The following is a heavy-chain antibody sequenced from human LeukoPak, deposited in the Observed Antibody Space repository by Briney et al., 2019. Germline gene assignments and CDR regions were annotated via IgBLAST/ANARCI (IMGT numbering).Heavy chain of an antibody. D-gene: IGHD5-18*01. J-gene: IGHJ3*02. V-gene: IGHV3-21*01. CDR1: GFTVSSYS. Sequence: GGSLRLSCAASGFTVSSYSMNWVRQAPGEGLEWVSSISSSSSYIYYADSVKGRFTISRDNAKNSLYLQMNSLRAEDTAVYYCARGREYSFDAFDIWGQGTMVTVSS. CDR2: ISSSSSYI. CDR3: ARGREYSFDAFDI.